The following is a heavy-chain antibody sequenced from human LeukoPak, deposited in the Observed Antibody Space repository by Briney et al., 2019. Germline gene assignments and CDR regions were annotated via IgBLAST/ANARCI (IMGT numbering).Heavy chain of an antibody. D-gene: IGHD4-11*01. CDR3: ARGVTGY. CDR2: ISYDGSNK. Sequence: PGRSLRLSCAASGFTFSSYAMHWVRQAPGKGLQWVAVISYDGSNKYYADSVKGRFTISRDNSKNTLYLQMNSLRAEDTAVYYCARGVTGYWGQGTLVTVSS. CDR1: GFTFSSYA. V-gene: IGHV3-30-3*01. J-gene: IGHJ4*02.